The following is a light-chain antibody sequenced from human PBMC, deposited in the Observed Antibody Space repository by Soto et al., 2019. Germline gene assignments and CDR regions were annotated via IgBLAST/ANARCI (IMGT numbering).Light chain of an antibody. CDR1: ESVSSN. J-gene: IGKJ1*01. V-gene: IGKV3-15*01. CDR3: QPYNNWPPGRT. Sequence: EIVITQSPVTLSLSPGDRATLSCRASESVSSNLAWYQQKPGQAPRLLIYDASIRATGIPARFSGSGSGTEFTLTISSLQSEDFAVYYCQPYNNWPPGRTFGQGTKVEIK. CDR2: DAS.